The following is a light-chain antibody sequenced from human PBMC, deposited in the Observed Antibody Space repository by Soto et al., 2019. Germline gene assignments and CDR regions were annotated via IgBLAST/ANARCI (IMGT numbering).Light chain of an antibody. Sequence: SVLTQPPSASGTPGQRVTISCSGSTSNIEENSVTWYQLLPGTAPKVLIYDDYQRPSGVPDRFSGSKSGTSASLAISDLQSEDEGDYYCTAWDDSLNAWLFGGGTKVTVL. CDR2: DDY. J-gene: IGLJ3*02. V-gene: IGLV1-44*01. CDR3: TAWDDSLNAWL. CDR1: TSNIEENS.